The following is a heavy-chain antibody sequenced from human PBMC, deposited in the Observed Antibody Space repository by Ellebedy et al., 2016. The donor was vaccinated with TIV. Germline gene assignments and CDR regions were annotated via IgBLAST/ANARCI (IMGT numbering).Heavy chain of an antibody. CDR3: AKDSGSYSDYYYGMDV. J-gene: IGHJ6*02. CDR1: GFTFSSYA. Sequence: GESLKISXAASGFTFSSYAMSWVRQAPGKGLEWVSAISGSGGSTYYADSVKGRFTISRDNSKNTLYLQMNSLRAEDTAVYYCAKDSGSYSDYYYGMDVWGQGTTVTVSS. V-gene: IGHV3-23*01. D-gene: IGHD3-10*01. CDR2: ISGSGGST.